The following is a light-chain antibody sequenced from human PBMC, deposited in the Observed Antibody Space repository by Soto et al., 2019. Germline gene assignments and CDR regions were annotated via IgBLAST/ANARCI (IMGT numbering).Light chain of an antibody. CDR2: GAS. CDR3: QQYNTTPSGT. J-gene: IGKJ1*01. V-gene: IGKV1-39*01. CDR1: QSISSY. Sequence: DIQMTQSPSSLSASLGDRVTITCRASQSISSYLNWYQLKPGKAPKLLIYGASSWHTGVPARFSGSGSGTDFTLTISSLQPEDFAAYYCQQYNTTPSGTFGEGTKVEIK.